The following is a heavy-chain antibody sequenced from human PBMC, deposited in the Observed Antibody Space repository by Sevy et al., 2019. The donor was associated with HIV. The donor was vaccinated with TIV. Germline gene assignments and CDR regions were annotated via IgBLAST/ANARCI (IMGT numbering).Heavy chain of an antibody. CDR2: IGTAGDT. Sequence: GGSLRLSCAASGFTFSSYDMHWVRQATGKGLEWVSAIGTAGDTYYPGSVKGRFTISRENAKNSLYLQMNSLRAGDTAVYYCAGGGMGPMVRAVIPFPFDPWGQGTLVTVSS. V-gene: IGHV3-13*01. CDR3: AGGGMGPMVRAVIPFPFDP. J-gene: IGHJ5*02. CDR1: GFTFSSYD. D-gene: IGHD3-10*01.